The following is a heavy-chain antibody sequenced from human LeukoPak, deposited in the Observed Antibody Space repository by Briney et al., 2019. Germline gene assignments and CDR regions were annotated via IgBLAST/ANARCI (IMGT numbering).Heavy chain of an antibody. CDR3: ARARHYSNYYYYHVDV. V-gene: IGHV4-4*02. CDR1: GGSIIRIHW. J-gene: IGHJ6*03. D-gene: IGHD4-11*01. CDR2: IYHDGNT. Sequence: TLSLTWAFPGGSIIRIHWWRWVRQPPGKALEWSGEIYHDGNTLYNLSLKSRVTISVDKSKNQVSLQLTSVTAADGAVYYCARARHYSNYYYYHVDVWGKGNTVTVSS.